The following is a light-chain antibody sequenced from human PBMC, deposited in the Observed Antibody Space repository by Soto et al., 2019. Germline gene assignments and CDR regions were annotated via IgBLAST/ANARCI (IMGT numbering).Light chain of an antibody. V-gene: IGLV2-11*01. CDR2: DVY. Sequence: QSVLTQPRSVSGSPGQSVTISCTGTISDVGDYDYVSWYQQHPGKAPKLIIYDVYKRSSGVPDRFSGSKSGNTASLTISGLQAEDEADYYCCSYAGSSTSVIFGGGTKLTVL. CDR3: CSYAGSSTSVI. J-gene: IGLJ2*01. CDR1: ISDVGDYDY.